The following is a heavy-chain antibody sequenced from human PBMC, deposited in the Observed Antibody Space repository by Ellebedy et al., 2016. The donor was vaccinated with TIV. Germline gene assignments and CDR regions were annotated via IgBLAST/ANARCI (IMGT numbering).Heavy chain of an antibody. J-gene: IGHJ4*02. V-gene: IGHV3-7*01. CDR1: GFTFSSYW. CDR2: IKQDGSEK. Sequence: GESLKISXAASGFTFSSYWMSWVRQAPGKGLEWVANIKQDGSEKYYVDSVKGRFTISRDNAKNSLYLQMNSLRAEDTAVYYCARDYYDSSGYVGYWGQGTLVTVSS. CDR3: ARDYYDSSGYVGY. D-gene: IGHD3-22*01.